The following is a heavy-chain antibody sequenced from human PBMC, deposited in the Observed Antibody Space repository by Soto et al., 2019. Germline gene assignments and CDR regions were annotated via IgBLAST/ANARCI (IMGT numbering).Heavy chain of an antibody. CDR3: AADRKIVGTIGAFDF. D-gene: IGHD1-26*01. J-gene: IGHJ4*02. V-gene: IGHV1-24*01. CDR1: KKPLTELT. CDR2: SAPEEGEP. Sequence: ASVKGYLKVPKKPLTELTTDWLRQAPGKGLEWMGRSAPEEGEPIYRQKFQGRVSMAEDPSTDTAYMELTSLRFEDTAVYFCAADRKIVGTIGAFDFWGQGTMVTVSS.